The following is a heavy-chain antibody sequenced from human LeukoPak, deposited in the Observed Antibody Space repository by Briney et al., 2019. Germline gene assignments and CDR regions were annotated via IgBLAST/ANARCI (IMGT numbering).Heavy chain of an antibody. V-gene: IGHV1-2*06. CDR3: ASFSGGSWRVDY. CDR1: GYTFTGYY. D-gene: IGHD2-15*01. J-gene: IGHJ4*02. CDR2: INPNSGGT. Sequence: ASVKVSCXASGYTFTGYYMHWVRLAPGQGLEWMGRINPNSGGTNYAQKFQGRVTMTRDTSISTAYMELSRLRSDDTAVYYCASFSGGSWRVDYWGQGTLVTVSS.